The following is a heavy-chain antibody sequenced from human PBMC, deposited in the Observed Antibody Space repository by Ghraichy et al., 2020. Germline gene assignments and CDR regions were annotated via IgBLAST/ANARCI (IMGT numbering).Heavy chain of an antibody. V-gene: IGHV1-8*03. CDR3: ARGPYYGSVNYYYYLDV. D-gene: IGHD3-10*01. J-gene: IGHJ6*03. CDR1: GYSFSSFD. CDR2: MNPNSGNT. Sequence: ASVKVSCKASGYSFSSFDINWVRQATGQGLEWMGWMNPNSGNTGYAQKFQGRVTITRNTSITTAYMELSSLTSEDTAVYFCARGPYYGSVNYYYYLDVWGKGTTVTVSS.